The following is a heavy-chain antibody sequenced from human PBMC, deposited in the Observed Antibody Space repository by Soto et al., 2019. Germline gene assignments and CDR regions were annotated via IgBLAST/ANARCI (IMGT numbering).Heavy chain of an antibody. CDR2: IRGSGDST. Sequence: EVQLLESGGGLVQPGGSLRLSCAASGFTFRNYAMTWVRQAPGKGLEWVSTIRGSGDSTYYADSVKGRITISRDNSKNTMYLQMNSLEAEDTAVYFGAKGGFTSYFDYWGQGILVTVSS. V-gene: IGHV3-23*01. J-gene: IGHJ4*02. CDR3: AKGGFTSYFDY. CDR1: GFTFRNYA. D-gene: IGHD5-12*01.